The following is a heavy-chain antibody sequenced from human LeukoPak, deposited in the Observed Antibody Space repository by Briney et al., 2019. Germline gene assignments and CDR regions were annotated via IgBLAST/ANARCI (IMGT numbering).Heavy chain of an antibody. D-gene: IGHD3-22*01. Sequence: GGSLRLSCAASGFTLSIIAMSCVRHAPGKGREWGSAISGSGGSTYYADSVKGRFTISRDNSKNTLYLQMNSLRAEDTAVYYCAKVQGLDDSSGYPFDYWGQGTLVTVSS. CDR3: AKVQGLDDSSGYPFDY. V-gene: IGHV3-23*01. CDR2: ISGSGGST. CDR1: GFTLSIIA. J-gene: IGHJ4*02.